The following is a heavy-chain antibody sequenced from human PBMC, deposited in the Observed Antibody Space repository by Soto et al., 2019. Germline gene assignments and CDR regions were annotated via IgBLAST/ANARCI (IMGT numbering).Heavy chain of an antibody. J-gene: IGHJ3*02. V-gene: IGHV4-30-4*01. CDR1: GGSISSGDYY. CDR3: ARGLGFGITMIVVVQNAFDI. CDR2: IYYSGST. Sequence: SETLSLTCTVSGGSISSGDYYWSWIRQPPGKGLEWIGYIYYSGSTYYNPSLKSRVTISVDTSKNQFSLKLSSVTAADAAVYYCARGLGFGITMIVVVQNAFDIWGQGTMVTVSS. D-gene: IGHD3-22*01.